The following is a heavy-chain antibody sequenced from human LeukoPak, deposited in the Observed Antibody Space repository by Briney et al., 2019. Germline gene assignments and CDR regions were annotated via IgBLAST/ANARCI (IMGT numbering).Heavy chain of an antibody. CDR3: ARDFLTVTTKED. CDR1: GYTFTGYY. Sequence: SVKVSCKASGYTFTGYYMHWVRQAPGQGLEWMGWINSNSGGTNYAQKFQGRVTMTRDTSISTAYMELSRLRSDDTAVYYCARDFLTVTTKEDWGQGTLVTVSS. D-gene: IGHD4-17*01. J-gene: IGHJ4*02. V-gene: IGHV1-2*02. CDR2: INSNSGGT.